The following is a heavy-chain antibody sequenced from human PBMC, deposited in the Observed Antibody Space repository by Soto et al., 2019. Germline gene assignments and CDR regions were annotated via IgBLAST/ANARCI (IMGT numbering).Heavy chain of an antibody. CDR3: ARVVPGAEAWFGP. CDR2: VSPYSGNT. D-gene: IGHD2-2*01. Sequence: GASVKVSCKASGYTFISYAISWVRQVPGQGLEWMGRVSPYSGNTDSAQKFQGRVTMTADTSTNTAYMDLRNLRSDDTAVYFCARVVPGAEAWFGPWGQGTLVTVSS. J-gene: IGHJ5*02. V-gene: IGHV1-18*01. CDR1: GYTFISYA.